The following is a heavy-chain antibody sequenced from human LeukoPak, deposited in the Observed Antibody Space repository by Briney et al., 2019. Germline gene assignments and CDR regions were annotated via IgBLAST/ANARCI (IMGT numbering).Heavy chain of an antibody. D-gene: IGHD6-13*01. J-gene: IGHJ4*02. Sequence: GGSLRLSCAASGFTFSSYRMNWVRQAPGKGLEWVSSISSRSSYIYYTDSLKGRFTISRDNAKNSLYLNIHSLRAEDTAVYYCARDVLESIAAADYWGQGTLVTVSS. V-gene: IGHV3-21*01. CDR2: ISSRSSYI. CDR3: ARDVLESIAAADY. CDR1: GFTFSSYR.